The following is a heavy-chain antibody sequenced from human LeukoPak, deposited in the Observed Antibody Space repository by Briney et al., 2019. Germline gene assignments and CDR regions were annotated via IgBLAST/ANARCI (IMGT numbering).Heavy chain of an antibody. CDR2: FGLGDDET. V-gene: IGHV1-24*01. D-gene: IGHD2-15*01. CDR3: STEKDLLLDY. CDR1: GYSLTQLS. J-gene: IGHJ4*02. Sequence: ASGKLSCTVSGYSLTQLSTHWMRQAHAPGLEWMGGFGLGDDETIYAQKFHGRVTITMDTSKDTANLELPSLRAQDPAMSVSSTEKDLLLDYWGQGTPVTVS.